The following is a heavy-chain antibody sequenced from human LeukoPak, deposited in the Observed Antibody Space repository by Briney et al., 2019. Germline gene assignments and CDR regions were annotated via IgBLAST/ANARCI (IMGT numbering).Heavy chain of an antibody. CDR3: ARDRTSRQGYSYGYEDY. J-gene: IGHJ4*02. Sequence: PGGSLRLSCAASGFTFSSYWMSWVRQAPGKGLEWVANIKQEGSEKYYVDSVKGRFTISRDNAKNSLYLQMNSLRAEDTAVYYCARDRTSRQGYSYGYEDYWGQGTLVTVSS. D-gene: IGHD5-18*01. CDR2: IKQEGSEK. V-gene: IGHV3-7*01. CDR1: GFTFSSYW.